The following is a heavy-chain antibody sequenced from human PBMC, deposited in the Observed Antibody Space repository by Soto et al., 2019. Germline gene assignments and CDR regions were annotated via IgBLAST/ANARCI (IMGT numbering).Heavy chain of an antibody. V-gene: IGHV4-4*02. D-gene: IGHD3-22*01. J-gene: IGHJ4*02. CDR3: ARLIYDSRLNYFYFDF. Sequence: QVQLQESGPGLVKPSGTLSLTCVVSGGSISGRNWWSWVRQAPGKGLEWIGEVFHSCGTTYTPSLRSRVTITVDKCENQFSLKLNYVTASETAVYYCARLIYDSRLNYFYFDFWGQGALVTVSS. CDR2: VFHSCGT. CDR1: GGSISGRNW.